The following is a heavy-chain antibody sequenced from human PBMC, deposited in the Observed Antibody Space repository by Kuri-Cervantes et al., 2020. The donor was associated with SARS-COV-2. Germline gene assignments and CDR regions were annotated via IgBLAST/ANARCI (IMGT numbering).Heavy chain of an antibody. D-gene: IGHD6-13*01. CDR3: ARDLHSISWYPGNY. CDR2: IIPIFGTA. V-gene: IGHV1-69*13. J-gene: IGHJ4*02. Sequence: SVKVSCKASGGTFSSYAISWVRQAPGQGIEWMGGIIPIFGTANYAQKFQGRVTITADESTSTAYLELSSLRSEDTAVYYCARDLHSISWYPGNYWGQGTLVTVSS. CDR1: GGTFSSYA.